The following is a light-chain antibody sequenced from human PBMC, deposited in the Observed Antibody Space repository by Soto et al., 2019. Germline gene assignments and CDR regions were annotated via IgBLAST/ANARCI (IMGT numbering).Light chain of an antibody. CDR1: SSDVGGYNY. V-gene: IGLV2-11*01. Sequence: QSALTQPRSVSGSPGQSVTISCTGTSSDVGGYNYVSWYQQHPGKAPKLMIYEVSKRPSGFPYRFSCSKSGNTASLTISWLQAEDEADYCCCSYAGSYTVFGGGTKVTVL. CDR3: CSYAGSYTV. CDR2: EVS. J-gene: IGLJ3*02.